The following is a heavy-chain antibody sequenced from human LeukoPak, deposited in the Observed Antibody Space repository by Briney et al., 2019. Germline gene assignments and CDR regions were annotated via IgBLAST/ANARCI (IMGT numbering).Heavy chain of an antibody. Sequence: PGRSLRLSCAASGFIFSNYGVHWVRQAPGKGLEGVAVISYDGSNKYYADSIKGRFTISRDNSANTLYLQMNSLRVEDTAVYYCGKDPDSSSWTVDDWGQGTLVAVSS. J-gene: IGHJ4*02. V-gene: IGHV3-30*18. CDR3: GKDPDSSSWTVDD. D-gene: IGHD6-13*01. CDR2: ISYDGSNK. CDR1: GFIFSNYG.